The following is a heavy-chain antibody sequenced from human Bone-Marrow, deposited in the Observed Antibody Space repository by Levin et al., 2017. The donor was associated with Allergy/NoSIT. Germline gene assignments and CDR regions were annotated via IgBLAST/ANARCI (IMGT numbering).Heavy chain of an antibody. Sequence: GGSLRLSCEASGFTFSSYSMNWVRQAPGKGLEWLAFIGRSSSVIYYSDSVRGRFTVSRDNTNNLLFLQMNSLRADDTAVYYCAKDDERRGWIDVFDVWGQGTVVTVSS. J-gene: IGHJ3*01. V-gene: IGHV3-48*01. CDR3: AKDDERRGWIDVFDV. CDR1: GFTFSSYS. CDR2: IGRSSSVI. D-gene: IGHD6-19*01.